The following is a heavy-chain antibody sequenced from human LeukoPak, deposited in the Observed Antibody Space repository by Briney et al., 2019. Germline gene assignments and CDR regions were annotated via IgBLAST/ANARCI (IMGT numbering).Heavy chain of an antibody. CDR2: ISAYNGNT. D-gene: IGHD3-22*01. CDR3: ARVDRDYYDSSGYYHFDY. V-gene: IGHV1-18*01. Sequence: GASVKVSCKASGYTFTSYGISWVRQAPGQGLEWMGWISAYNGNTNYAQKLQGRVTMTTDTSTSTAYMELRSLRSDETAVYYCARVDRDYYDSSGYYHFDYWGQGTLVTVSS. J-gene: IGHJ4*02. CDR1: GYTFTSYG.